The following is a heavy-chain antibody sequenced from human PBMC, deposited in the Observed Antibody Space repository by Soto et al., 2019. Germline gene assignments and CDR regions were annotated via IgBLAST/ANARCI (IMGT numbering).Heavy chain of an antibody. CDR1: GFTFSDHY. CDR3: ARLRPVYYGDAGIDY. J-gene: IGHJ4*02. Sequence: PGGSLRLSCAASGFTFSDHYMNWVRQAPGKGLEWVGRTRNKANNYTTEYAASVKGRFTISRDDSKNSLYLQMNSLKTEDTAVYYCARLRPVYYGDAGIDYWGQGTLVTVSS. CDR2: TRNKANNYTT. V-gene: IGHV3-72*01. D-gene: IGHD4-17*01.